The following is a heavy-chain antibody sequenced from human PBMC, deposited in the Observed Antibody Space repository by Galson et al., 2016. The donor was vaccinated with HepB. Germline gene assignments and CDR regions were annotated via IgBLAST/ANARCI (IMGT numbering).Heavy chain of an antibody. CDR3: AKEGVRLTSGWQFDY. D-gene: IGHD6-19*01. J-gene: IGHJ4*02. Sequence: SLRLSCAASGFTFSSYSMNWVRQAPGKGLEWVSSISSSSSYIYYADSVKGRFIISRDNSRNTVYLQMNSLRAEDTAVYYCAKEGVRLTSGWQFDYWGQGTLVTVSS. V-gene: IGHV3-21*04. CDR1: GFTFSSYS. CDR2: ISSSSSYI.